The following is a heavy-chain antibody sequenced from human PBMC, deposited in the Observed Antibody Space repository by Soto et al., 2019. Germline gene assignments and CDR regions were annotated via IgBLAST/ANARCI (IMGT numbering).Heavy chain of an antibody. V-gene: IGHV5-51*01. CDR1: GYSFTSYW. J-gene: IGHJ6*01. CDR3: VLRNPDHSGEGSDPYYCHNGMDV. D-gene: IGHD3-16*02. Sequence: GESLKISCKGSGYSFTSYWIGWVRQMPGKGLEWMGIIYPGDSDTRYSPSFQGQVTISADKSISTAYLQWSSLKASDTAMYYYVLRNPDHSGEGSDPYYCHNGMDVWGQGNTVTVAS. CDR2: IYPGDSDT.